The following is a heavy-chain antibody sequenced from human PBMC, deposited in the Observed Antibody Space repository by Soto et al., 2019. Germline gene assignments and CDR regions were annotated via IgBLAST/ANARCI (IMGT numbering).Heavy chain of an antibody. CDR1: GFTFSSYA. CDR3: AKDLKVEAMIVVVPIAGDAFDI. Sequence: EVQLLESGGGLVQPGGSLRLSCAASGFTFSSYAMSWVRQAPGKGLEWVSAISGSGGSTYYADSVKGRFTISRDNSKNPLYLQMNSLRAEDTAVYYCAKDLKVEAMIVVVPIAGDAFDIWGQGTMVTVSS. J-gene: IGHJ3*02. D-gene: IGHD3-22*01. V-gene: IGHV3-23*01. CDR2: ISGSGGST.